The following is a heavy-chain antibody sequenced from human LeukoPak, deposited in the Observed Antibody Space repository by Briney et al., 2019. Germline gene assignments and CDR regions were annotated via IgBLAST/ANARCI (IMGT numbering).Heavy chain of an antibody. D-gene: IGHD5-18*01. CDR3: AREFGYPPGCSYQDY. CDR1: GFTFSSYA. CDR2: ISYDGSNK. V-gene: IGHV3-30*04. Sequence: GRSLRLSCAASGFTFSSYAMHWVRQAPGKGLEWVAVISYDGSNKYYADSVKGRFTISRDKSKDTLYLQMNSLRAEDTAVYYCAREFGYPPGCSYQDYWGQGTLVTVSS. J-gene: IGHJ4*02.